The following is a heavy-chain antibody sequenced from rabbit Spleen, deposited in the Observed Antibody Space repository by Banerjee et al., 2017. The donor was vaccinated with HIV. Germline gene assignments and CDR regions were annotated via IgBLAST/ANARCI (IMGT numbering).Heavy chain of an antibody. CDR2: IDAGSSVST. CDR3: ARDTGTSFSTYGRDL. Sequence: EESGGGLVKPGASLTLSCKASGFSFNSGYDMCWVREAPGKGLEWNACIDAGSSVSTYSATWAKGRFPISKPSPTTVTLQMTSLTAADTATYFCARDTGTSFSTYGRDLWGQGTLVTVS. V-gene: IGHV1S40*01. CDR1: GFSFNSGYD. J-gene: IGHJ6*01. D-gene: IGHD8-1*01.